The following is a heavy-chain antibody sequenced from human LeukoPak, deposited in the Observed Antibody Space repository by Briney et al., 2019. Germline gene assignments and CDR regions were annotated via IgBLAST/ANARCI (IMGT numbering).Heavy chain of an antibody. CDR1: GGSISSYY. CDR2: IYYSGST. Sequence: PSETLSLTCTVSGGSISSYYWSWIRQPPGKGLEWIGYIYYSGSTNYNPSLKSRVTISVDTSKNQFSLKLSSVTAADTAVYYCASDRGLAAAGYNWFDPWGQGTLVTVSS. CDR3: ASDRGLAAAGYNWFDP. J-gene: IGHJ5*02. V-gene: IGHV4-59*12. D-gene: IGHD6-13*01.